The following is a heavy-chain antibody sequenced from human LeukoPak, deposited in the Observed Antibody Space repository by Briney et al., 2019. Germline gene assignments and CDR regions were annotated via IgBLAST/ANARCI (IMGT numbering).Heavy chain of an antibody. CDR1: GGSISSYY. Sequence: SETLSLTCTVSGGSISSYYWSWIRQPPGKGLEWIGYIYYSGSTNYNPSLKSRVTISVDTSKNQFSLKLSSVTAADTAVYYCATLRYSGCYFDYWGEGTLVTVSS. D-gene: IGHD3-9*01. V-gene: IGHV4-59*01. CDR2: IYYSGST. CDR3: ATLRYSGCYFDY. J-gene: IGHJ4*02.